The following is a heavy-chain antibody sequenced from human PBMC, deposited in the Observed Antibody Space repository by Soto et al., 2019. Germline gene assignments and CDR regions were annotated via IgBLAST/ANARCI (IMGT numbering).Heavy chain of an antibody. CDR1: GFTFSSYG. D-gene: IGHD6-19*01. Sequence: QVQLVESGGGVVQPGRSLRLSCAASGFTFSSYGMHWVRQAPGKGLEWVAVIWYDGSNKYYADSVKGRFTISRDNSKNTLYLQMNSLRAEDTAVYYCARDLPGIAVAAQDYYYYGMDVWGQGTTVTVSS. V-gene: IGHV3-33*01. J-gene: IGHJ6*02. CDR3: ARDLPGIAVAAQDYYYYGMDV. CDR2: IWYDGSNK.